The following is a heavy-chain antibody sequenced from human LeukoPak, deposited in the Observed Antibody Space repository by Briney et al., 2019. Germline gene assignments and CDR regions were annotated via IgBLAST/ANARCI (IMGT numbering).Heavy chain of an antibody. D-gene: IGHD1-14*01. V-gene: IGHV3-21*01. CDR3: ARVNHDAFDI. Sequence: AGGSLRLSCAASGFTFSSYSMNWVRQAPGKGLEWVSAISGDSRYIYYADSVRGRFTISRDNAENSLYLQMNSLRAEDTAVYYCARVNHDAFDIWGQGTMVTVSS. J-gene: IGHJ3*02. CDR2: ISGDSRYI. CDR1: GFTFSSYS.